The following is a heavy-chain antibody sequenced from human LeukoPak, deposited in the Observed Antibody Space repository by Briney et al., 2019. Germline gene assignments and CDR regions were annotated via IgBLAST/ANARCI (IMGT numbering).Heavy chain of an antibody. V-gene: IGHV3-66*01. D-gene: IGHD5-18*01. Sequence: GGSLRLSCAASGFTVSSNYMSWVRQAPQKGLEWVSVLYTGGNTYYADSVKGRFTIFRDNSKNTLYLQMNSLRAEDTAVYFCARVGRGDIYGYGDYWGQGTLVTVSS. CDR3: ARVGRGDIYGYGDY. CDR1: GFTVSSNY. CDR2: LYTGGNT. J-gene: IGHJ4*02.